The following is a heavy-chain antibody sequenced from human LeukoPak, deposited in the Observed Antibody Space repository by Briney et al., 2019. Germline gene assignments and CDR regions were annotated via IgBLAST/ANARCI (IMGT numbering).Heavy chain of an antibody. CDR1: GFTFSSYG. Sequence: PGGSLRLSCAASGFTFSSYGMHWVRQAPGKGLEWVAVIWYDGSNKYYADSMKGRFTISRDNSKNTLYLQMNSLRAEDTAVYYCAKVSRGYSGYGAFDYWGQGTLVTVSS. D-gene: IGHD5-12*01. CDR3: AKVSRGYSGYGAFDY. CDR2: IWYDGSNK. V-gene: IGHV3-33*06. J-gene: IGHJ4*02.